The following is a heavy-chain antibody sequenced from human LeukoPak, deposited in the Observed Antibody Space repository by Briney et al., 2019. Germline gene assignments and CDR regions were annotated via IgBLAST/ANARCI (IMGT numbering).Heavy chain of an antibody. Sequence: PGGSLRLSCAASGIAFSSHAMSWVRQAPGKGLEWVSVISGSGGSTDYADSVKGRFTISRDNSKNTLYLQMNSLRAEDTAMYYCAKGRVSDCWGQGTLVTVSS. CDR1: GIAFSSHA. CDR3: AKGRVSDC. J-gene: IGHJ4*02. D-gene: IGHD5/OR15-5a*01. V-gene: IGHV3-23*01. CDR2: ISGSGGST.